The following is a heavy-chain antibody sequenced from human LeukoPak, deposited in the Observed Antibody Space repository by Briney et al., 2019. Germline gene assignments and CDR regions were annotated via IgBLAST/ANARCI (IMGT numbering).Heavy chain of an antibody. CDR2: IQYNGNNK. J-gene: IGHJ3*02. CDR1: GFTFNNFG. V-gene: IGHV3-30*02. Sequence: GGSLRLSCAASGFTFNNFGMHWVRQAPGKGLEWVTFIQYNGNNKYYADSVKGRFTISRDNSKNTLYLQMNSLRAEDTAVYYCARDADAFDIWGQGKMVTVSS. CDR3: ARDADAFDI.